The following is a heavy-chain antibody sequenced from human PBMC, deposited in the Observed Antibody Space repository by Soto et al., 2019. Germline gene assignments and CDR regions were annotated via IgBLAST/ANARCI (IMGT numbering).Heavy chain of an antibody. J-gene: IGHJ6*02. CDR3: ARDGYCSSTSCYQLYYYYGMDV. Sequence: SETLSLTCTVSGGSITTGGYYWSWIRQLPGKGLEWIGHRYYSESTYYNPSLKSRVSISLDTSKNQFSLKLSFVTAADTAVYYCARDGYCSSTSCYQLYYYYGMDVWGQGTTVTVSS. D-gene: IGHD2-2*03. CDR1: GGSITTGGYY. CDR2: RYYSEST. V-gene: IGHV4-31*03.